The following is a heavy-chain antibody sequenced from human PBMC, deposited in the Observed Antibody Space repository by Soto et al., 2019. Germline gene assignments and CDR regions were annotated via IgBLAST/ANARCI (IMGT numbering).Heavy chain of an antibody. CDR1: GFSLSTRGVG. J-gene: IGHJ4*02. D-gene: IGHD3-9*01. CDR3: THSRYFDWSPSY. V-gene: IGHV2-5*02. Sequence: QITLKESGPTLVQPTQTLTLTCTFSGFSLSTRGVGVGWIRQPPGKAVEWLGVIYWDDDKRYSPSLQSRLTITKDIAKNPVVSTLNHMDRLDTATYYRTHSRYFDWSPSYRGQGTLVTV. CDR2: IYWDDDK.